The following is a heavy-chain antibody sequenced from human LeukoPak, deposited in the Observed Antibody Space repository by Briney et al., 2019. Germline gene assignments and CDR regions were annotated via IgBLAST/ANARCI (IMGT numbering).Heavy chain of an antibody. CDR2: INHSGST. D-gene: IGHD3-3*01. V-gene: IGHV4-34*01. J-gene: IGHJ4*02. CDR3: ARPRSGSLYDY. Sequence: SETLSLTCAVYGRSFSGYYWSWIRQPPGKGLEWIGEINHSGSTNYNPSLKSRVTISVDTSKNQFSLKLSSVTAADTAVYYCARPRSGSLYDYWGQGTLVTVSS. CDR1: GRSFSGYY.